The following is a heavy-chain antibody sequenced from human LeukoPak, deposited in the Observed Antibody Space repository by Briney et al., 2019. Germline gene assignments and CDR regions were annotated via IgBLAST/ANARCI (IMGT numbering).Heavy chain of an antibody. CDR2: INHSWST. Sequence: SETLSLTCTVSGYSISNNFYWAWIRPSPGKGLEWIVSINHSWSTYYDPSLKSRVTISVDTSKNQFSLKLSSVTAADTAVYYCARGRGLIRYFDWLLVLDYWGQGTLVTVSS. V-gene: IGHV4-38-2*02. J-gene: IGHJ4*02. CDR1: GYSISNNFY. D-gene: IGHD3-9*01. CDR3: ARGRGLIRYFDWLLVLDY.